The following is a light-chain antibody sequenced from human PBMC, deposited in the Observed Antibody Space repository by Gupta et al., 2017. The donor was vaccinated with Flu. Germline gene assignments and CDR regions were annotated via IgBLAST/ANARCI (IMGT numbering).Light chain of an antibody. Sequence: NHMLTQPHSVSESPGVTVTISCTRSSGSIASNYVQWYQQRPGSAPTTVIEVKKDRPSGIPDRFACYIDRSYKYATLPISGLRREDEADYSCQSYDSRTVVFGGGTKLTVL. V-gene: IGLV6-57*03. CDR3: QSYDSRTVV. J-gene: IGLJ3*02. CDR2: VKK. CDR1: SGSIASNY.